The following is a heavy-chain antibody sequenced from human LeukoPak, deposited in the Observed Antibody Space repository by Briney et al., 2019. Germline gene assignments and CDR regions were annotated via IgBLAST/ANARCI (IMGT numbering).Heavy chain of an antibody. CDR3: ARDDVDMANAV. D-gene: IGHD5-12*01. Sequence: QTGGSLRLSCAASGFTFTTYWMHWVRQTPGKGLVWVSHINSDGSITGYADSVKGRFTISRDNAKNTLYLQMNSLRAEDTAVYYCARDDVDMANAVWGQGTTVTVSS. J-gene: IGHJ6*02. V-gene: IGHV3-74*01. CDR2: INSDGSIT. CDR1: GFTFTTYW.